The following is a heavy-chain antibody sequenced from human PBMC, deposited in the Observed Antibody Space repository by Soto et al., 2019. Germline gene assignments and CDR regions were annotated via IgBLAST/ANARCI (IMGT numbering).Heavy chain of an antibody. CDR3: AIGNPDWFDP. V-gene: IGHV6-1*01. CDR2: TYYRSRWYN. Sequence: SQTLSLTCAISGDSVSGNSAAWNWIRQSPSRGLEWLGRTYYRSRWYNDYAVSVKSRITVTPDTSKNHFSLRLSSVTATDTAVYFCAIGNPDWFDPWGQGTLVTVSS. D-gene: IGHD1-1*01. J-gene: IGHJ5*02. CDR1: GDSVSGNSAA.